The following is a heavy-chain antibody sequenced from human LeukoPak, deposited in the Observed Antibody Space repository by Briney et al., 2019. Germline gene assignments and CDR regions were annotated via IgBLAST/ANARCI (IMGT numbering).Heavy chain of an antibody. CDR3: ARSPGDILTGYPPLDY. V-gene: IGHV1-69*13. CDR2: IIPIFGTA. D-gene: IGHD3-9*01. J-gene: IGHJ4*02. Sequence: SVKVSCKASGGTFSSYAISWVRQAPGQGLEWMGGIIPIFGTANYAQKFQGRVTITADESTSTAYMELSSLRSEDTAVYYCARSPGDILTGYPPLDYWGQGTLVTVSS. CDR1: GGTFSSYA.